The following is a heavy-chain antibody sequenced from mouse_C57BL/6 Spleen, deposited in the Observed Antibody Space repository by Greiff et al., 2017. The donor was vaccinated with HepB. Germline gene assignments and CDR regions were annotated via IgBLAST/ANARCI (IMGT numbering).Heavy chain of an antibody. Sequence: QVQLQQPGAELVRPGTSVKMSCKASGYTFTNYWIGWAKQRPGHGLEWIGDIYPGGGYTNYNEKFKGKATLTADKSSSTAYMQFSSLTSEDSAIYYCARTGYGSSEGYYFDYWGQGTTLTVSS. V-gene: IGHV1-63*01. CDR3: ARTGYGSSEGYYFDY. D-gene: IGHD1-1*01. J-gene: IGHJ2*01. CDR2: IYPGGGYT. CDR1: GYTFTNYW.